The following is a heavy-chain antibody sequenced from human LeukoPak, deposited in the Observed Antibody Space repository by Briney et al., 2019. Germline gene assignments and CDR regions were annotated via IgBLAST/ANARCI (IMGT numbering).Heavy chain of an antibody. CDR1: GFTFSSYG. J-gene: IGHJ4*02. V-gene: IGHV3-33*01. Sequence: PGRSLRLSCAASGFTFSSYGMHWVRQAPGKGLEWVAVIWYDGSNKYYADSVKGRFTISRDNSKNTLYLQMNSLRAEDTAVYYCARDSPYSSGWYYWGQGTLVTVSS. CDR2: IWYDGSNK. CDR3: ARDSPYSSGWYY. D-gene: IGHD6-19*01.